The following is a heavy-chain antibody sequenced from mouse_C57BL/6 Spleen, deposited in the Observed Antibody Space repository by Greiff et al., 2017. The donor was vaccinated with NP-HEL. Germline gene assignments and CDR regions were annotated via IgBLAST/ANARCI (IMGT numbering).Heavy chain of an antibody. J-gene: IGHJ3*01. Sequence: VKLQQPGAELVKPGASVKMSCKASGYTFTSYWITWVKQRPGQGLEWIGDIYPGSGSTNYNEKFKSKATLTVDTSSSTAYMQLSSLTSEDSAVYYCAKRVIYYGNYHLAYWGQGTLVTVSA. CDR1: GYTFTSYW. V-gene: IGHV1-55*01. D-gene: IGHD2-1*01. CDR2: IYPGSGST. CDR3: AKRVIYYGNYHLAY.